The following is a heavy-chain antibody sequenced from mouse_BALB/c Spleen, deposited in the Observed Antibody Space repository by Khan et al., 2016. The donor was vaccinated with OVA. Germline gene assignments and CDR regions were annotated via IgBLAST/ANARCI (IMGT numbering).Heavy chain of an antibody. V-gene: IGHV3-2*02. J-gene: IGHJ2*01. Sequence: EVKLEESGPGLVKPSQSLSLTCTVTGYSITSGYGWNWIRQFPGNKLEWMGYISYSCSTNYNPSLKSRISITRDTSKNQFFLQLNSVTTEDTATYYCARTAGIEYWGQGTTLTVSS. D-gene: IGHD1-2*01. CDR3: ARTAGIEY. CDR2: ISYSCST. CDR1: GYSITSGYG.